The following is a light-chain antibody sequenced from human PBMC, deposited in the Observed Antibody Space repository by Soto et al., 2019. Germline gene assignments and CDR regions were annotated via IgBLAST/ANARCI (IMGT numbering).Light chain of an antibody. CDR2: DAS. CDR3: QQRTNWPPRYT. J-gene: IGKJ2*01. V-gene: IGKV3-11*01. CDR1: QSI. Sequence: EIVLTQSPATLSLSPGERATLSCRGSQSIIAWYQQKPGQAPRLLIYDASNRATGIPDRFSGSGSAADFTPTISSLEAEDSAVDYCQQRTNWPPRYTFGQGTKLEIK.